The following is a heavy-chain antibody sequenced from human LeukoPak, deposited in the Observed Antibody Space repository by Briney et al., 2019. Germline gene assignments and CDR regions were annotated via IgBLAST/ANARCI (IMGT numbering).Heavy chain of an antibody. CDR3: ARHAYYDFVTGLFDP. J-gene: IGHJ5*02. Sequence: SETLSLTCTVSGGSISSSNYYWGWIRQPPGKGLEWVGSIYYSGNTYYNSSLKSRVTISVDTSKNHSSLKLSSVTAADTAVYYCARHAYYDFVTGLFDPWGQGTLVTVSS. CDR1: GGSISSSNYY. V-gene: IGHV4-39*01. CDR2: IYYSGNT. D-gene: IGHD3-3*01.